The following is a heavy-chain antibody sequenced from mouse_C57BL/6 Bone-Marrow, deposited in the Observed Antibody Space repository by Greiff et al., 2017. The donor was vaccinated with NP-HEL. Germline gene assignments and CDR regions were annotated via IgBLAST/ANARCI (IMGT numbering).Heavy chain of an antibody. CDR3: ARDDYGSSYVN. CDR2: IYPGSGNT. Sequence: QVQLQQSGAELVRPGASVKLSCKASGYTFTDYYINWVKQRPGQGLEWIARIYPGSGNTYYNEKFKGKATLTAEKSSSTAYMQLSSLTSEDSAVYFCARDDYGSSYVNWGQGTTLTVSS. V-gene: IGHV1-76*01. J-gene: IGHJ2*01. CDR1: GYTFTDYY. D-gene: IGHD1-1*01.